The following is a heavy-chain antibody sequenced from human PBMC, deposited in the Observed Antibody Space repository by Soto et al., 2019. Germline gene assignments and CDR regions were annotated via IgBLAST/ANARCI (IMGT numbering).Heavy chain of an antibody. D-gene: IGHD3-22*01. CDR1: GFTFSHAW. J-gene: IGHJ4*02. CDR3: TTFRYYYDSSGYYLWDF. Sequence: EVQLVESGGGLVKPGGSLRLSCAASGFTFSHAWMNWVRQAPGKGLEWVGRSKSKPDGGATDYAAPVKGRFTISRDDSKDTVYLQMNSLKTEVTAMYFCTTFRYYYDSSGYYLWDFWGQGTLVTVSS. V-gene: IGHV3-15*07. CDR2: SKSKPDGGAT.